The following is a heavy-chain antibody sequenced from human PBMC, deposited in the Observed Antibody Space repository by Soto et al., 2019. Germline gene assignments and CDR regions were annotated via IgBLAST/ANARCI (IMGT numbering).Heavy chain of an antibody. CDR3: ARHLGGYYGPFDP. V-gene: IGHV4-34*01. CDR1: GGSFSGYY. D-gene: IGHD3-10*01. CDR2: INHSGST. Sequence: PSETLSLTCAVYGGSFSGYYWTWIRQPPGTGLEWIGEINHSGSTNYNPSLKSRVTISVDTSKNQFSLKLTSVTAADTAVYYCARHLGGYYGPFDPWGQGTLVTVSS. J-gene: IGHJ5*02.